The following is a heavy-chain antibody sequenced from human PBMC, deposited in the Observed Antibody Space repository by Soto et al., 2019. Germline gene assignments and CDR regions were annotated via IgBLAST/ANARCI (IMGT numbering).Heavy chain of an antibody. CDR1: GFSLSTSAMC. V-gene: IGHV2-70*01. CDR2: IDWDDDK. CDR3: ARMPTTVVPSSSYYYYGMDV. J-gene: IGHJ6*02. D-gene: IGHD4-17*01. Sequence: SGPTLVNPTQTLTLTCTFSGFSLSTSAMCVTWIRQSPGKALEWLALIDWDDDKYYSTSLKTRLTISKDTSKNQVVLTMTDMDPVDTATYYCARMPTTVVPSSSYYYYGMDVWGQGTTVTVSS.